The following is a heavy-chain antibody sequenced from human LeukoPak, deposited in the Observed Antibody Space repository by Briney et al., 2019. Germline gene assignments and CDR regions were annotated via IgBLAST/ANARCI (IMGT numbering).Heavy chain of an antibody. CDR1: GYTFTRFG. CDR3: ARTWDILTTRGFDY. J-gene: IGHJ4*02. Sequence: ASVKVSCKASGYTFTRFGISWVRQAPGQGLEWMGWISTYSGNTNYAQNLQGRVTMTTDTSTATTYMELRSLRSDDTAVYYCARTWDILTTRGFDYWGQGTLVTVSS. V-gene: IGHV1-18*01. D-gene: IGHD5-12*01. CDR2: ISTYSGNT.